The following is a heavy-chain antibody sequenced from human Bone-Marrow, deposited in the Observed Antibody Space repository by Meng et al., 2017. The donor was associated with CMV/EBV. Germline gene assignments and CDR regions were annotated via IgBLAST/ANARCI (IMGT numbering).Heavy chain of an antibody. D-gene: IGHD2-21*01. CDR1: GGSISSSSYY. V-gene: IGHV4-39*01. CDR2: IYYSGST. Sequence: GSLRLSCTVSGGSISSSSYYWGWIRQPPGKGLEWIGSIYYSGSTYYNPSLKSRVTISVDTSKNQLSLKLSSVTAADTAVYYCARGRKVHIVVVIAKYNWFDPWGQGTLVTVSS. CDR3: ARGRKVHIVVVIAKYNWFDP. J-gene: IGHJ5*02.